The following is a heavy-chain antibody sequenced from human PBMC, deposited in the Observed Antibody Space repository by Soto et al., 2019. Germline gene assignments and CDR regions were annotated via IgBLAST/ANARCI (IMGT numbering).Heavy chain of an antibody. Sequence: EVQLVESGGGLVQPGGSLRLSCAASGFTFSSYWMSWVRQAPGKGLEWVANIKQDGSEKYYVDSVKGRFTISRDNAKNSLYLQMNSLRAEDTAVYYCASDIVVVPAADNDAFDIWGQVTMVTVSS. CDR1: GFTFSSYW. CDR2: IKQDGSEK. CDR3: ASDIVVVPAADNDAFDI. V-gene: IGHV3-7*01. D-gene: IGHD2-2*01. J-gene: IGHJ3*02.